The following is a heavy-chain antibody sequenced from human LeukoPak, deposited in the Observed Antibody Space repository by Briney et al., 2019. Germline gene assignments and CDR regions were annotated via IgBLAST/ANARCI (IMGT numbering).Heavy chain of an antibody. CDR3: ARGPAIVLMVYATLRPFDY. CDR1: GGSISSNSYY. Sequence: SETLSLTCAVSGGSISSNSYYWGWIRQPPGKGLEWIGSIYYSGSTYYNPSLKSRVTISVDTSKNQFSLKLSSVTAADTAVYYCARGPAIVLMVYATLRPFDYWGQGTLITVSS. V-gene: IGHV4-39*01. J-gene: IGHJ4*02. D-gene: IGHD2-8*01. CDR2: IYYSGST.